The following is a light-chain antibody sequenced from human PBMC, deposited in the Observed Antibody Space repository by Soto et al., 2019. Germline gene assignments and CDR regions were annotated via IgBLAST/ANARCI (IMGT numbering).Light chain of an antibody. CDR1: SSDVGGYNY. Sequence: QSVLTQPASVSGSPGQSITISCTGTSSDVGGYNYVSWYQQHPGKAPKLMIYDVRNRPSGVSNRFSGSKSVNTASLTISGLQAEDEADYYCRSYTTISTYVFGTGTKVNVL. V-gene: IGLV2-14*01. CDR2: DVR. CDR3: RSYTTISTYV. J-gene: IGLJ1*01.